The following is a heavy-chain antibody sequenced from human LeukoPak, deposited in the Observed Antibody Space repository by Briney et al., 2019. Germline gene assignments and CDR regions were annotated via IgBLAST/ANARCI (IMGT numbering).Heavy chain of an antibody. V-gene: IGHV4-61*02. CDR1: GGSISRGSYY. Sequence: SETLSLTCIVSGGSISRGSYYWNWIRQPAGKGLEWMGRIYNSGSTNYNPSLKSRVTISTDMSKNQFSLKLSSVTAADAAVYYCARHGVERWMGVTVAQGNYYFDYWGQGTLVTVSS. CDR2: IYNSGST. CDR3: ARHGVERWMGVTVAQGNYYFDY. D-gene: IGHD6-19*01. J-gene: IGHJ4*02.